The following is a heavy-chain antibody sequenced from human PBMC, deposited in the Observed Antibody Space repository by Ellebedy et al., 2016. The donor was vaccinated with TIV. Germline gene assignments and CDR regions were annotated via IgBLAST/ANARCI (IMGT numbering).Heavy chain of an antibody. J-gene: IGHJ2*01. CDR1: GYNFLNYG. Sequence: ASVKVSCKASGYNFLNYGVSWVRQAPGQGLEFLGWISPYSGNTKYPQRFQGRVTMATEISTTTAYMEIRSLRSDDTAVYYCVRDSRSDWGNFDLWGRGTLVTVSS. CDR3: VRDSRSDWGNFDL. V-gene: IGHV1-18*01. D-gene: IGHD6-19*01. CDR2: ISPYSGNT.